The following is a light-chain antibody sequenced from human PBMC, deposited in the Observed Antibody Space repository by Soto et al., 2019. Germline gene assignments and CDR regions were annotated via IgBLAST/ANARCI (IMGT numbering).Light chain of an antibody. CDR2: DAS. Sequence: EIVLTQSPATLSLSPGERATLSCRASQSVSSYLAWYQHKPGQAPRLLFYDASSRATDIPARFSGSGSGTDFTLTISSLEPEDFAIYYCQQRSNWPSISFGQGTRLEIK. V-gene: IGKV3-11*01. CDR3: QQRSNWPSIS. J-gene: IGKJ5*01. CDR1: QSVSSY.